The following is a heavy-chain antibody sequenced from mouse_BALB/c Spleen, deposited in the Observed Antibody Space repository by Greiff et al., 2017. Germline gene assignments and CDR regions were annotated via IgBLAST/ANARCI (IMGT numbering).Heavy chain of an antibody. J-gene: IGHJ4*01. V-gene: IGHV3-2*02. Sequence: VQLKESGPGLVKPSQSLSLTCTVTGYSITSDYAWNWIRQFPGNKLEWMGYISYSGSTSYNPSLKSRISITRDTSKNQFFLQLNSVTTEDTATYYCAREYEAMDYWGQGTSVTVSS. D-gene: IGHD2-14*01. CDR1: GYSITSDYA. CDR3: AREYEAMDY. CDR2: ISYSGST.